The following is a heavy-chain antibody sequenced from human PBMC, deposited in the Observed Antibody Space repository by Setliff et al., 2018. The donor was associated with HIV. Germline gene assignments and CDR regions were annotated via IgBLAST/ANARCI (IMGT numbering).Heavy chain of an antibody. D-gene: IGHD3-3*01. CDR1: GYIFIRYY. Sequence: GASVKVSCKTSGYIFIRYYIFWVRQAPGQGLEWMGNINPHTGVTRYAEKFQGRVTMTRDTSISTIYMELSRLRSDDTAVYYSARDVRDGFEEWFSTLDDGMDVWVQGTTVTVSS. CDR2: INPHTGVT. V-gene: IGHV1-2*02. CDR3: ARDVRDGFEEWFSTLDDGMDV. J-gene: IGHJ6*02.